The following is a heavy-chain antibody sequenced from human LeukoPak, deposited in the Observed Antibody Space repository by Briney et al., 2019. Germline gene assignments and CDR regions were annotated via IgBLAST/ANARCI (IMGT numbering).Heavy chain of an antibody. CDR3: AHGAMYQLDY. Sequence: GGSLRLSCVASGFSFSKYSMNWVRQAPGKGLEWVSSMSISTSTFIYYADSVKGRFTISRDNAKNSLYLQMNSLRAEDTAVYYCAHGAMYQLDYWGQGTLVTVSS. CDR2: MSISTSTFI. CDR1: GFSFSKYS. J-gene: IGHJ4*02. V-gene: IGHV3-21*04. D-gene: IGHD2-2*01.